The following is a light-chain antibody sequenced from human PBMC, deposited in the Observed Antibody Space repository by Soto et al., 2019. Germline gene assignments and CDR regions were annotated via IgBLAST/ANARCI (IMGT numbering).Light chain of an antibody. Sequence: QSALTQPASVSGSPGQSITISCTGTSSDIDTYNYVSWYQQHPGKASKLIIYEVTNRPSGVSNRFSGSKSGDTASLTISGLRAEDEADYYCSSYTSSTDYVFGTGTKLTVL. J-gene: IGLJ1*01. CDR1: SSDIDTYNY. CDR2: EVT. CDR3: SSYTSSTDYV. V-gene: IGLV2-14*01.